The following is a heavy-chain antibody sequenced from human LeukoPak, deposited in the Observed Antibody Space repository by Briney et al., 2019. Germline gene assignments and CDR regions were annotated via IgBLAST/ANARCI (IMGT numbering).Heavy chain of an antibody. V-gene: IGHV4-59*01. Sequence: PSETLSLTCTVSGGSISSYYWSWIRQPPGKGLEWIGYIYYSGSTNYNPSLKSRVTISVDTSKNQFSLKLNSVTAADTAVYYCARVALPEMATTAYDAFDIWGQGTMVTVSS. CDR2: IYYSGST. CDR3: ARVALPEMATTAYDAFDI. J-gene: IGHJ3*02. D-gene: IGHD5-24*01. CDR1: GGSISSYY.